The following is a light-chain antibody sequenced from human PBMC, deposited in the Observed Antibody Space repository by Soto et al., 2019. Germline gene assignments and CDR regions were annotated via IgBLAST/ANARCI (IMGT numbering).Light chain of an antibody. J-gene: IGKJ5*01. CDR1: QSFRGL. V-gene: IGKV3-11*01. CDR2: DAY. CDR3: QQRHMWHIT. Sequence: EVVLTQSPVTLSLSPGERATLSCRASQSFRGLLAWYQQKPGQAPMLLIYDAYNRATGIPPRFSGSGSGTDFTLTISSLEPEDSAVYYCQQRHMWHITFGQGTRLEIK.